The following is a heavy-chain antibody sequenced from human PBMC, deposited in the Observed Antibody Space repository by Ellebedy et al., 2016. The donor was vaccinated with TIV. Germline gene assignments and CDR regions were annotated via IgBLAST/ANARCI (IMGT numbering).Heavy chain of an antibody. CDR1: GYSFTSYW. CDR2: IYPGDSDT. J-gene: IGHJ4*02. Sequence: GESLKISXKGSGYSFTSYWIGWVRQMPGKGLEWMGIIYPGDSDTRYSPSFQGQVTISADKSISTAYLQWSSLKASDTAMYYCASYIAAAGESRPYWGQGTLVTVSS. CDR3: ASYIAAAGESRPY. V-gene: IGHV5-51*01. D-gene: IGHD6-13*01.